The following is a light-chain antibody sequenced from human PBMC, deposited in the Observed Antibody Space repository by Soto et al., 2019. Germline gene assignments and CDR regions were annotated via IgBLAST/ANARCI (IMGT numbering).Light chain of an antibody. Sequence: QSVLTQPPSASGTPGQRVTISCSGSSSNIGSNTVNWYQQLPGTAPKLLIYSNNQRPSGVPDRFSGSKSGTSASLAISGLQYEDEADYYCAAWDDSLNGPLYVFGTGTKLTVL. CDR1: SSNIGSNT. CDR2: SNN. J-gene: IGLJ1*01. V-gene: IGLV1-44*01. CDR3: AAWDDSLNGPLYV.